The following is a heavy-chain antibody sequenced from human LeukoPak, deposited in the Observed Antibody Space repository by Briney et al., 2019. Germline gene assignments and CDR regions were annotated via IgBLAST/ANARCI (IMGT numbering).Heavy chain of an antibody. CDR3: ASFVPELPRGAYYFDY. CDR1: GYTFTGYY. CDR2: INPNSGGT. J-gene: IGHJ4*02. V-gene: IGHV1-2*02. Sequence: ASVKVSCKASGYTFTGYYMHWVRQAPGQGLEWMGWINPNSGGTNYAQKFQGRVTMTRGTSISTAYMELSRLRSDDTAVYYCASFVPELPRGAYYFDYWGQGTLVTVSS. D-gene: IGHD1-14*01.